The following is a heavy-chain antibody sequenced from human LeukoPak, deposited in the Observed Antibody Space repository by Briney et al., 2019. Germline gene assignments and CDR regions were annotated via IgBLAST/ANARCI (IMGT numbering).Heavy chain of an antibody. J-gene: IGHJ1*01. Sequence: SGGSLRLSCAASEFSFSTYWMHWVRQTPGKGLEWISRINGDGRSTTYAEAVKGRFTISRDNAKNTLFLQLNSPRAEDTAVYYCTRGPYSTGWFPAAAEYFQHWGQGTLVTVSS. V-gene: IGHV3-74*03. CDR1: EFSFSTYW. CDR2: INGDGRST. D-gene: IGHD6-19*01. CDR3: TRGPYSTGWFPAAAEYFQH.